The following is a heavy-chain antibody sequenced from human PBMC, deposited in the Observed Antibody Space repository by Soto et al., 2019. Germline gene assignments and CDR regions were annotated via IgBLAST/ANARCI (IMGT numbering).Heavy chain of an antibody. J-gene: IGHJ4*02. Sequence: PSETLSLTCTVSGGSISSSSYYWGWIRQPPGKGLEWIGSIYYSGDTYYNTSLESRVTMSVDTSKNQFSLKLSSVTAADTAVYYCARHPGYTVPTVYATHYFDYWGQGIVVTVSS. CDR1: GGSISSSSYY. D-gene: IGHD2-8*01. V-gene: IGHV4-39*01. CDR3: ARHPGYTVPTVYATHYFDY. CDR2: IYYSGDT.